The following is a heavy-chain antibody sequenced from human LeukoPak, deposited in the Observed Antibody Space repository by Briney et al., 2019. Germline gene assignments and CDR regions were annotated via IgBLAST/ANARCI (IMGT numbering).Heavy chain of an antibody. J-gene: IGHJ4*02. D-gene: IGHD3-3*01. V-gene: IGHV3-30-3*01. CDR3: ARVTITIFGAIDY. CDR2: ISYDGSNT. CDR1: GFTFSSYA. Sequence: PGRSLRLSCAASGFTFSSYAMHWVRQAPGKGPEWGAVISYDGSNTYYADSVKGRFTISRDNSKNTLYLQMNSLRAEDTAVYYCARVTITIFGAIDYWGQGTLVTVSS.